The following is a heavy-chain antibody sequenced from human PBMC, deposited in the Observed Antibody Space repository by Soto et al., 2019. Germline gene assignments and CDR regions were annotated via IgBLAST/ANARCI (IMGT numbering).Heavy chain of an antibody. D-gene: IGHD2-15*01. CDR1: GGSISSDRW. CDR2: IYHTGST. Sequence: QVQLQESGPGLVQPSGTLSLTCAVSGGSISSDRWWSWVRQPPGKGLEWIGEIYHTGSTNYNPSLKSRVTMSLAKSNNEFSLRLTSVTAADTAVYSCAKNPCGGGRCDTAFAVWGHGATVTVSS. V-gene: IGHV4-4*02. CDR3: AKNPCGGGRCDTAFAV. J-gene: IGHJ3*01.